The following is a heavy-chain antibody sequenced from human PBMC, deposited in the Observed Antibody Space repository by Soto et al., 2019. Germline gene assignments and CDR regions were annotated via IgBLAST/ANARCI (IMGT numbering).Heavy chain of an antibody. CDR1: GGTFSSYA. CDR2: IIPIFGTA. Sequence: SVKVSCKASGGTFSSYAISWVRQAPGQGLEWMGGIIPIFGTANYAQKFQGRVTITADESTSTAYMELSSLRSEDTAVYYCSGVYYNRGYHDYWGQGTLVTVSS. J-gene: IGHJ4*02. D-gene: IGHD3-9*01. CDR3: SGVYYNRGYHDY. V-gene: IGHV1-69*13.